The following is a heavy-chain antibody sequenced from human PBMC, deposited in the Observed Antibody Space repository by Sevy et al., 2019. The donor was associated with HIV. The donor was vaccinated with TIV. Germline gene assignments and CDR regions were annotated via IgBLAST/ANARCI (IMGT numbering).Heavy chain of an antibody. D-gene: IGHD2-8*02. V-gene: IGHV3-15*01. Sequence: GGSLRLSCAGSGITFSIAWMSWVRQVPGKGLEWVGRIKSKTDPGTTDYAEPVKGRFTISRDDSKNTLYLQMTSLKTEDTAVYYCSTDPIIVLLVTDGMDVWGQGTTVTVSS. CDR3: STDPIIVLLVTDGMDV. CDR1: GITFSIAW. CDR2: IKSKTDPGTT. J-gene: IGHJ6*02.